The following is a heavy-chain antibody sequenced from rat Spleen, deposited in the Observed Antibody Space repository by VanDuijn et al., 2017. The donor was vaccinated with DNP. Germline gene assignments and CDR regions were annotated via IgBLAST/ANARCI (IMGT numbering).Heavy chain of an antibody. V-gene: IGHV5-19*01. CDR3: AKNSGYYFDY. D-gene: IGHD4-3*01. CDR2: ISTSGSRT. Sequence: VQLKETGPGLVQPTQTLSITCTVSGFSLTGYYLQWVRQAPTKGLEWVATISTSGSRTYYPDSVKGRFTISRDNAKSSLYLQMNSLKSEDTATYYCAKNSGYYFDYWGQGVMVTVSS. CDR1: GFSLTGYY. J-gene: IGHJ2*01.